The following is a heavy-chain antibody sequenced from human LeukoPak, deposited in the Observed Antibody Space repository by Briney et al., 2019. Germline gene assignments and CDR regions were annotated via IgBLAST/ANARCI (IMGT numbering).Heavy chain of an antibody. CDR3: ARDGWELLRAFDI. CDR2: TYYRSKWYN. Sequence: SQTLSLTCAISGDSVSSNSAAWNCIRQSPSRGLEWLGRTYYRSKWYNDYAVSVKSRITINPDTSKNQFSLQLNSVTPEDTAVYYCARDGWELLRAFDIWGQGTMVTVSS. V-gene: IGHV6-1*01. D-gene: IGHD1-26*01. J-gene: IGHJ3*02. CDR1: GDSVSSNSAA.